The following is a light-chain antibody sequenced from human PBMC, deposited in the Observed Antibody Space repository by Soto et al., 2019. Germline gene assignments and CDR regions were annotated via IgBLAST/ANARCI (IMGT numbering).Light chain of an antibody. Sequence: EIVMTQSPATLSVSPGERATLSCRASQSVSRNVAWYQQKPGQAPRLLIHDASNRATGISVRFSGSGSGTGFTLTSSSLQSEACAVDYCQQYNNWLWTFGQGTKVEIK. J-gene: IGKJ1*01. CDR3: QQYNNWLWT. CDR2: DAS. V-gene: IGKV3-15*01. CDR1: QSVSRN.